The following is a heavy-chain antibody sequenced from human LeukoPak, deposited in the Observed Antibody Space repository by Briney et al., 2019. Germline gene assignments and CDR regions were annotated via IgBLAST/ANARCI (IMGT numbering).Heavy chain of an antibody. Sequence: SETLSLTCAVYGGSFSGYYWSWIRQPPGKGLEWIGEINHSGSTNYNPSLKSRVTVSVDTSKNQFPLKLSSVTAADTAVYYCARGGEDIVVVPAVRNFDYWGQGTLVTVSS. CDR1: GGSFSGYY. CDR3: ARGGEDIVVVPAVRNFDY. V-gene: IGHV4-34*01. CDR2: INHSGST. J-gene: IGHJ4*02. D-gene: IGHD2-2*01.